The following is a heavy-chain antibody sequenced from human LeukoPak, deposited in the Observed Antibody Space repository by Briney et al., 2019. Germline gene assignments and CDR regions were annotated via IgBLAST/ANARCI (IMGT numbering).Heavy chain of an antibody. CDR3: ARQQWGKYYMDV. CDR1: GYTFTGYY. V-gene: IGHV1-2*02. CDR2: INPNSGGT. D-gene: IGHD6-19*01. Sequence: ASVKVSCKASGYTFTGYYMHWVRQAPGQGLEWMGWINPNSGGTNYAQKFQGRVTMTRDTSISTAYMELSRLRSDHTAVYYCARQQWGKYYMDVWGKGTTVTVSS. J-gene: IGHJ6*03.